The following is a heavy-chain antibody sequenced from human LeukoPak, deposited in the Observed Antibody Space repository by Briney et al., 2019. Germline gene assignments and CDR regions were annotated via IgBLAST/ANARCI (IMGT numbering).Heavy chain of an antibody. CDR3: ASGDQLENNWFDP. Sequence: GGSLRLSCAASGFTVSSNYMSWVRQAPGEGLEWVSVIYSGGSTYYADSVKGRFTISRDNSKNTLYLQMNSLRAEDTAVYYCASGDQLENNWFDPWGQGTLVTVSS. V-gene: IGHV3-53*01. CDR1: GFTVSSNY. D-gene: IGHD1-1*01. CDR2: IYSGGST. J-gene: IGHJ5*02.